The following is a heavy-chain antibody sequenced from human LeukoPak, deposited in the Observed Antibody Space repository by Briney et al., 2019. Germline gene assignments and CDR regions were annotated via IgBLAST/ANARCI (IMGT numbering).Heavy chain of an antibody. J-gene: IGHJ4*02. CDR2: IYYSGST. CDR3: ARHQHSHHYDH. Sequence: ASQTLSLTCTVSGGSISSGGYYWSWIRQHPGKGLEWIGYIYYSGSTYYHPSLMGRVTISVDTSKSQFSLKLTSVTAADTGVYYCARHQHSHHYDHWGQGTLVTVSS. V-gene: IGHV4-31*03. CDR1: GGSISSGGYY. D-gene: IGHD5-18*01.